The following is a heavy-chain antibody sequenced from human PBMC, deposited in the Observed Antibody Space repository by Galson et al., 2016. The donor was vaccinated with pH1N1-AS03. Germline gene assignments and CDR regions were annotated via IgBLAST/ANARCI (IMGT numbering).Heavy chain of an antibody. CDR3: ADGGSGWYLDY. CDR1: GFSLTTNDMR. Sequence: PALVTPTQTLTLTCTFSGFSLTTNDMRVGWIRQPPGKALEWLALIYWDDDKRYNSALKSRLTITKDTSKNQVVLIMTTMDSVDTATYYGADGGSGWYLDYCGQGTLVTVSS. CDR2: IYWDDDK. J-gene: IGHJ4*02. D-gene: IGHD6-19*01. V-gene: IGHV2-5*08.